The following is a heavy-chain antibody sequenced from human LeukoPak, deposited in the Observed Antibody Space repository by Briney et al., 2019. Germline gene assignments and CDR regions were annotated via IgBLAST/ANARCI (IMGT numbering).Heavy chain of an antibody. Sequence: ASVKVSCKASGYTFTGYYMHWVRQAPGQGLEWMGWINPNSGGTNYAQNFQGWVTMTRDTSISTAYMEVSRLRSDDTAVYYCARDFRYCSSTSCYRSYYYYGMDVWGQGTTVTVSS. CDR2: INPNSGGT. D-gene: IGHD2-2*01. CDR3: ARDFRYCSSTSCYRSYYYYGMDV. J-gene: IGHJ6*02. V-gene: IGHV1-2*04. CDR1: GYTFTGYY.